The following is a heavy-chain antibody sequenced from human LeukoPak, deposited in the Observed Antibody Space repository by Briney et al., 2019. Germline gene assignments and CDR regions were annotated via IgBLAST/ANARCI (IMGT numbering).Heavy chain of an antibody. CDR3: AKGGIAVASTSYYYYMDV. D-gene: IGHD6-19*01. Sequence: PSETLSLTCTVSGDSISSSSYYWGWIRQPPGKGLEWIGSIYYSGSTYYNPSLKSRVTISVDTSKNQFSLKLSSVTAADTAVYYCAKGGIAVASTSYYYYMDVWGKGTTVTISS. J-gene: IGHJ6*03. CDR1: GDSISSSSYY. V-gene: IGHV4-39*07. CDR2: IYYSGST.